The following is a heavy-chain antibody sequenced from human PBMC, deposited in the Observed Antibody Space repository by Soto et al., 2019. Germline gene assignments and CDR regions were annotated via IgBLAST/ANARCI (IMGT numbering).Heavy chain of an antibody. CDR3: ARHLLGYCSGGSCYQFDY. Sequence: SETLSLTCTVSGGSISSSSYYWGWIRQPPGKGLKWIGSIYYSGSTYYNPSLKSRVTISVDTFKNQFSLKLSSVTAADTAVYYCARHLLGYCSGGSCYQFDYWGQVTLVTVSS. V-gene: IGHV4-39*01. D-gene: IGHD2-15*01. CDR2: IYYSGST. J-gene: IGHJ4*02. CDR1: GGSISSSSYY.